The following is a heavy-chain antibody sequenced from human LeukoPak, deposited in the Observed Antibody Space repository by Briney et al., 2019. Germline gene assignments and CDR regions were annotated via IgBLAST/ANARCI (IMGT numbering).Heavy chain of an antibody. J-gene: IGHJ4*02. CDR3: ARDRSISARLFDY. V-gene: IGHV4-59*01. D-gene: IGHD6-6*01. Sequence: SETLSLTCTVSGDSISGYYWHWIRQPPGKGLEWIAYIFYSGSANYNPSLKSRVTISVDTSKNQFSLKLSSVTAADTAVYYCARDRSISARLFDYWGQGTLVTVSP. CDR1: GDSISGYY. CDR2: IFYSGSA.